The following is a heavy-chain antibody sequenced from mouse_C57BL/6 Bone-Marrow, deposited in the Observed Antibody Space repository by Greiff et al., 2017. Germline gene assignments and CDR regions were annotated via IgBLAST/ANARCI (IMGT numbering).Heavy chain of an antibody. J-gene: IGHJ4*01. CDR3: ARSPSYYGSSSLYYYAMDY. Sequence: VKLMESGPGLVQPSQSLSITCTVSGFSLTSYGVHWVRQSPGKGLEWLGVIWSGGSTDYNAAFISRPSTSKDNSKSKVFFKMNSLQADDTAIYYCARSPSYYGSSSLYYYAMDYWGQGTSVTVSS. V-gene: IGHV2-2*01. CDR2: IWSGGST. CDR1: GFSLTSYG. D-gene: IGHD1-1*01.